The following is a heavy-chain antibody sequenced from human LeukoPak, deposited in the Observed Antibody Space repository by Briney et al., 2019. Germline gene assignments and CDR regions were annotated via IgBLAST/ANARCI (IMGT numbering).Heavy chain of an antibody. V-gene: IGHV3-11*01. CDR1: GFTFSDYY. Sequence: GGSLRLSCAASGFTFSDYYMSWIRQAPGKGLEWVSYISSSGSTIYYADSVKGRFTISRDNAKNSLYLQMNSLRAEDTAVYYCARDLRLDYDFWSGPYYYYYMDVWGKGTTVTVSS. CDR2: ISSSGSTI. J-gene: IGHJ6*03. CDR3: ARDLRLDYDFWSGPYYYYYMDV. D-gene: IGHD3-3*01.